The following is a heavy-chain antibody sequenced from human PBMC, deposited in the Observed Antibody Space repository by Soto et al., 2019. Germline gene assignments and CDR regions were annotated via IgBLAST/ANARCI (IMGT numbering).Heavy chain of an antibody. CDR2: ISAYNGNT. V-gene: IGHV1-18*01. Sequence: QVQLVQSGAEVKKPGASVKVSCKASGYTFTSYGISWVRQAPGQGLEWMGWISAYNGNTNYAQKLKGRATMTTATSTSTAYMELRSLRSDDTAVYYGARDARFGDLGDSSGYYPRLDYGGQRTLLTVSS. J-gene: IGHJ4*02. CDR1: GYTFTSYG. D-gene: IGHD3-22*01. CDR3: ARDARFGDLGDSSGYYPRLDY.